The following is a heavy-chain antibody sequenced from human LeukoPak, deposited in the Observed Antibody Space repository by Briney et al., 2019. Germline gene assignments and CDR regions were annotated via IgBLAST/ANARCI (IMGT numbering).Heavy chain of an antibody. D-gene: IGHD7-27*01. CDR1: GCTFTSYD. CDR3: ARGPPNWGYDY. CDR2: MSPNSGDT. Sequence: ASVKVSCKASGCTFTSYDFNWVRQATGQQPEWMGWMSPNSGDTGYAQKFQDRVTMTRNTSISTAYMELSSLRSDDTAVYYCARGPPNWGYDYWGPGTLVTVSS. J-gene: IGHJ4*02. V-gene: IGHV1-8*01.